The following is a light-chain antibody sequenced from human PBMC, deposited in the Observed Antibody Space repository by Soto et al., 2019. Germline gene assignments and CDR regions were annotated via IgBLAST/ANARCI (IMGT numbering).Light chain of an antibody. CDR2: VTS. CDR1: QRVSSKY. CDR3: QQYGSSLFT. Sequence: DTVLTQSPGTLSLSPGERATLSCRASQRVSSKYVAWYKQKPGQPPRVLIYVTSIRATGIPERFSGGGSGTDFTLTITRLESEDFSVYYCQQYGSSLFTFGPGPKVDFK. V-gene: IGKV3-20*01. J-gene: IGKJ3*01.